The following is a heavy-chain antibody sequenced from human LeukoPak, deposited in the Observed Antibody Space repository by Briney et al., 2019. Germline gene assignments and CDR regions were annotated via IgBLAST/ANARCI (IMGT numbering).Heavy chain of an antibody. Sequence: GGSLRLSCAASGFXFSSYGMHWVRQAPGKGLEWVAVIWYDGSNKYYADSVKGRFTISRDNSKNTLYLQMNSLRAEDTAVYYCAGAYDILTGYNWFDPWGQGTLVTVSS. CDR1: GFXFSSYG. V-gene: IGHV3-33*01. CDR2: IWYDGSNK. CDR3: AGAYDILTGYNWFDP. J-gene: IGHJ5*02. D-gene: IGHD3-9*01.